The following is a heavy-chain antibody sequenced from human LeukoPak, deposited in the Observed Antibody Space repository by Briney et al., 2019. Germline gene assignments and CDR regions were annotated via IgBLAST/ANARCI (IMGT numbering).Heavy chain of an antibody. V-gene: IGHV6-1*01. CDR1: GDSVSSNTTT. Sequence: SQTLSLTCAISGDSVSSNTTTWNWIRQSPSRGLEWLGRAYYRSKWYNDYAVSVKSRITINPDTSKNQFSLQLKSVTPDDTAVYYCSRGWAFAYWGQGTLVTVSS. CDR3: SRGWAFAY. CDR2: AYYRSKWYN. J-gene: IGHJ4*02. D-gene: IGHD6-19*01.